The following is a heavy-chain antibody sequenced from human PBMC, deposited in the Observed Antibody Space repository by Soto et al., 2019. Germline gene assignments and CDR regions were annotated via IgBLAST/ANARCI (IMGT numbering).Heavy chain of an antibody. J-gene: IGHJ4*02. Sequence: SETLSLTCTVSGGSISSSSYYWGWIRQPPGKGLEWIGSIYYSGSTYYNPSLKSRVTISVDTSKNQFSLKLSSVTAADTAVYYCARQDGDTDYWGQGTLVTVSS. CDR1: GGSISSSSYY. D-gene: IGHD4-17*01. CDR2: IYYSGST. V-gene: IGHV4-39*01. CDR3: ARQDGDTDY.